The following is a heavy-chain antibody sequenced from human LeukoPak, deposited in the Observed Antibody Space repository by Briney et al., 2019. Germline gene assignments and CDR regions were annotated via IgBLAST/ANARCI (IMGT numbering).Heavy chain of an antibody. CDR1: GFTFSSYE. D-gene: IGHD3-10*01. V-gene: IGHV3-48*03. Sequence: PGGSLRLSCAASGFTFSSYEMNWVRQAPGKGLEWVSYISSGGSTIYYADSVKGRFTISRDNAKNSLYLQMNSLRAEDTAVYYCARTQYYYGSGSPDYWGQGTLVTVSS. J-gene: IGHJ4*02. CDR3: ARTQYYYGSGSPDY. CDR2: ISSGGSTI.